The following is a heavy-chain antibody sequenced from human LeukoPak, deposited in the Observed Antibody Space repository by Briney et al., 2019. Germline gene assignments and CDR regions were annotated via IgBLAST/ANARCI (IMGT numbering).Heavy chain of an antibody. V-gene: IGHV3-21*01. CDR1: GFTFSSYS. Sequence: GGSLRLSCAASGFTFSSYSMNWVRQAPGKGLEWVSSISSSGSYIYYADSVKGRFTISRDNAKNSLYLQMNSLRAEDTAVYYCAREGAAGTLGAFDIWGQGTMVTVSS. D-gene: IGHD6-13*01. CDR2: ISSSGSYI. J-gene: IGHJ3*02. CDR3: AREGAAGTLGAFDI.